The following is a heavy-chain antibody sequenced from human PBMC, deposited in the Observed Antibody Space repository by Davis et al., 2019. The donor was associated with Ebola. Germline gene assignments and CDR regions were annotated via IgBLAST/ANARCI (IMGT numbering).Heavy chain of an antibody. V-gene: IGHV3-7*03. CDR3: ARGRGYGDYGGGFDF. J-gene: IGHJ4*02. D-gene: IGHD4-17*01. CDR1: GFTFSSYW. Sequence: GESLKISCAASGFTFSSYWMSWVRQAPGKGLEWVANIKQDGSEKYYVDSVKGRFTISRDNAKNSLYLQMNSLRAEDTAVYYCARGRGYGDYGGGFDFWGRGTLVTVSS. CDR2: IKQDGSEK.